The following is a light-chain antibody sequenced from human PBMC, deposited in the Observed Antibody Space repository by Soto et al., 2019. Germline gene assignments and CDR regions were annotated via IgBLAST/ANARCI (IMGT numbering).Light chain of an antibody. Sequence: QSALTQPPSASGSPGQSVTISCTGTTSDVGGYNYVSWYQLHPGKVPKLIISEVNKRPSGVPDRFSGSKSGTSASLAISGLPSEDEADYYCAAWDDSLSGWVFGGGTKLTVL. CDR1: TSDVGGYNY. J-gene: IGLJ3*02. V-gene: IGLV2-8*01. CDR2: EVN. CDR3: AAWDDSLSGWV.